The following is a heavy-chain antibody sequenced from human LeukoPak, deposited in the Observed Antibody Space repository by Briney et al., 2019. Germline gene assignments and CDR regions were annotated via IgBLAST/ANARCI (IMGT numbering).Heavy chain of an antibody. Sequence: SQTLSLTFAISGDSVSTSGVAWNWVRQSPSRGLEWLGSTYYTCKWNTDYAVWGKSRIFVNPHTSKNQFSLKLSSVTAADTAVYYCARRRYFDLWGRGTLVTVSS. V-gene: IGHV6-1*01. J-gene: IGHJ2*01. CDR2: TYYTCKWNT. CDR1: GDSVSTSGVA. CDR3: ARRRYFDL.